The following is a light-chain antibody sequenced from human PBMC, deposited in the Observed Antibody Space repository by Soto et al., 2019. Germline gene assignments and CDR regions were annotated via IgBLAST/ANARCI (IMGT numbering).Light chain of an antibody. CDR1: QGISTA. CDR3: QQFNSYPLT. CDR2: DAS. Sequence: AIQLTQSPSSLSASVGDRVTITWRASQGISTALAWYQQKSGTSPTFLMYDASTLESGVPSRFSGSGSGTDFTLTISGLQPEDFATYYCQQFNSYPLTFGGGTKVDIK. J-gene: IGKJ4*01. V-gene: IGKV1-13*02.